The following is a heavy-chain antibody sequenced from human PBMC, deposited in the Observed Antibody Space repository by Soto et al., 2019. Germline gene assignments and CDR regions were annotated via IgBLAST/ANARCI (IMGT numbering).Heavy chain of an antibody. J-gene: IGHJ4*02. D-gene: IGHD2-15*01. CDR3: ARGFGDCSGGSCYFVLFLDY. CDR2: IIPIFGTA. V-gene: IGHV1-69*13. CDR1: GGTFSSYA. Sequence: ASVKVSCKASGGTFSSYAISWVRQAPGQGLEWMGGIIPIFGTANYAQKFQGRVTITADESTSTAYMELSSLRSEDTAVYYCARGFGDCSGGSCYFVLFLDYWGQGTLVTVSS.